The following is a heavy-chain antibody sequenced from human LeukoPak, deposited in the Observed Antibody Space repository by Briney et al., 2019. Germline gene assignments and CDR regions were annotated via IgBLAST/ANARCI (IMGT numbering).Heavy chain of an antibody. V-gene: IGHV3-74*01. Sequence: GGSLRLSCAASGFSLSDHWMHWVRQVPGMGLVWVSRSDGGGGSTSYADSVKGRFSISRDNARNTLYLQMNNLRVDDMAIYYCARGPGSSGGAYVGDYWGHGTLVTVSS. CDR1: GFSLSDHW. CDR2: SDGGGGST. CDR3: ARGPGSSGGAYVGDY. D-gene: IGHD3-22*01. J-gene: IGHJ4*01.